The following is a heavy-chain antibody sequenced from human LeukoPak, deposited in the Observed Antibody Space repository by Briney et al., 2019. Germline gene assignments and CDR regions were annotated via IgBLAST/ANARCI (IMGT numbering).Heavy chain of an antibody. CDR3: ARTYYYGSGSYRGAEYFRH. Sequence: SVKVSCKASGGTFSSYAISWVRQAPGQGLEWMGRSIPIFGTANYAQKFQGRVTITTDESTSTAYMELSSLRSEDTAVYYCARTYYYGSGSYRGAEYFRHWGQGTLVTVSS. CDR1: GGTFSSYA. J-gene: IGHJ1*01. D-gene: IGHD3-10*01. CDR2: SIPIFGTA. V-gene: IGHV1-69*05.